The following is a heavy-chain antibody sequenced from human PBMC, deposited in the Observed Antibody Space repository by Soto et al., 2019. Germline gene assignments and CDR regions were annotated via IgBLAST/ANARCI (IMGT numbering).Heavy chain of an antibody. CDR2: MYHSGSI. CDR1: GYSISSGYY. D-gene: IGHD3-22*01. V-gene: IGHV4-38-2*01. CDR3: ARAVYDSSGYYLDY. Sequence: PSETLSLTCAVSGYSISSGYYWGWLRQPPGKGLEWIGHMYHSGSIYYNPSLQSRVTISMDTSKNEFSLKLTSVTAADTAVYYCARAVYDSSGYYLDYWGQGTLVTVSS. J-gene: IGHJ4*02.